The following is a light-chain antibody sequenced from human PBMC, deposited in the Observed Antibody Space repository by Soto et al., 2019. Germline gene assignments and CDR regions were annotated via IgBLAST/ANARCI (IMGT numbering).Light chain of an antibody. CDR3: QQVESYPST. J-gene: IGKJ4*01. CDR1: QGISSF. Sequence: IQLTQTPSSLSASVGDRVTITCRASQGISSFLAWYQQKPGKAPKLLIYAASSLQSGVPSRFSGSGFGTDFNLTITSLQPEDFATYYCQQVESYPSTFGGGTKVDIK. CDR2: AAS. V-gene: IGKV1-9*01.